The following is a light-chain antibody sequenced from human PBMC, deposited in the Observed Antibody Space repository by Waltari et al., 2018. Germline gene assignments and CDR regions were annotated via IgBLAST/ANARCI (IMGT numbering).Light chain of an antibody. Sequence: DIQMTQSPSSLSASVGDRVTITCRASQNIKSFLNRYQQKPGRAPKLLIYAASSLHSGVPSRFSGSGSGTDYTLTISSLQPEDFATYYCQQSYSTWTSGQGTKVEIK. J-gene: IGKJ1*01. V-gene: IGKV1-39*01. CDR1: QNIKSF. CDR2: AAS. CDR3: QQSYSTWT.